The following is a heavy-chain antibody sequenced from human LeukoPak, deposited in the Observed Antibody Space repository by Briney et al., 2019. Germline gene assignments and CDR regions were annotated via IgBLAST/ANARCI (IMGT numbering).Heavy chain of an antibody. CDR2: IWYDGSNK. CDR3: AITSSGWYYFDY. J-gene: IGHJ4*02. V-gene: IGHV3-33*01. D-gene: IGHD6-19*01. CDR1: GFTFSSYG. Sequence: GGSLRLSCAASGFTFSSYGMHWVRQAPGKGLEWVAVIWYDGSNKYYADPVKGRFTISRDNSKNTLYLQMNSLRAEDTAVYYCAITSSGWYYFDYWGQGTLVTVSS.